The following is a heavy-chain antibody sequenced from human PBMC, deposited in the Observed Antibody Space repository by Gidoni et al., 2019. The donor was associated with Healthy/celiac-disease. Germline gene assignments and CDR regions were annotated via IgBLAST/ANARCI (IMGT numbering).Heavy chain of an antibody. V-gene: IGHV3-64D*06. Sequence: EVQLVESGGGLVQPGGSLRLSCSASGFTFSSYPMHWVRQAPGKGLEYVSAISSNGGSTYYADSVKGRFTISRDNSKNTLYLQMSSLRAEDTAVYYCVKAVLDSSGYYSTFYFDYWGQGTLVTVSS. J-gene: IGHJ4*02. CDR1: GFTFSSYP. CDR3: VKAVLDSSGYYSTFYFDY. D-gene: IGHD3-22*01. CDR2: ISSNGGST.